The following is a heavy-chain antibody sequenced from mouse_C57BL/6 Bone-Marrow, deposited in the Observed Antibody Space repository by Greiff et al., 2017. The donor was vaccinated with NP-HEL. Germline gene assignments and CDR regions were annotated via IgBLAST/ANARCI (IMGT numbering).Heavy chain of an antibody. J-gene: IGHJ1*03. D-gene: IGHD1-1*01. V-gene: IGHV5-12*01. CDR3: ARQGGTTVVRYFDV. Sequence: DVKLVESGGGLVQPGGSLKLSCAASGFTFSDYYMYWVRQTPEKRLEWVAYISNGGGSTYYPDTVKGRFTISRDNTKNTLYLQMSRLKSEDTAMYYCARQGGTTVVRYFDVWGTGTTVTVSS. CDR2: ISNGGGST. CDR1: GFTFSDYY.